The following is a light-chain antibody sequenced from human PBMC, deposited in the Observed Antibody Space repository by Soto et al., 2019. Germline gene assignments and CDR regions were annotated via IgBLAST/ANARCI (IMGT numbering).Light chain of an antibody. CDR3: QQLNSYPLT. J-gene: IGKJ5*01. Sequence: DIQLTQSPSFLSASVGDRVTITCRASQGISSYLAWYQQKPGKAPKLLIYAASTLQSGVPSRFSGSRSGTEFTLTISSLQPEDFATNYCQQLNSYPLTFGQGTRLE. CDR1: QGISSY. CDR2: AAS. V-gene: IGKV1-9*01.